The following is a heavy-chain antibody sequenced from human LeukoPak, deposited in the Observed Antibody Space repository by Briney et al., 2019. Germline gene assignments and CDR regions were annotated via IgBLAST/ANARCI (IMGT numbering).Heavy chain of an antibody. CDR2: FYHSGST. V-gene: IGHV4-38-2*01. D-gene: IGHD2-21*01. CDR3: ARQGPYCGGDCSNYFDF. J-gene: IGHJ4*02. Sequence: SETLSLTCAVSGFSFTSGFYWGWIRQPPGKGLEGIGSFYHSGSTYYNPSLKSRVTISVDTSKNQFSLNLRSVTATDTAVYYCARQGPYCGGDCSNYFDFWGQGTLVTVSS. CDR1: GFSFTSGFY.